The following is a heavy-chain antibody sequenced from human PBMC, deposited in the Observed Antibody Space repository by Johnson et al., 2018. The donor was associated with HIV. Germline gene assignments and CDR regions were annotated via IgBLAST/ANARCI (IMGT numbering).Heavy chain of an antibody. CDR3: ASTIDIVPTGAFDI. Sequence: VQLVESGGGLVKPGGSPRLSCAASGFTFSNAWMSWVRQAPGKGLEWVGRIRGRANTYATAYAASLKGSFTISRDASTNTAYRQMNSLTPEDTAVYYCASTIDIVPTGAFDIWGQGTMVSVSS. D-gene: IGHD5-12*01. V-gene: IGHV3-73*01. CDR1: GFTFSNAW. J-gene: IGHJ3*02. CDR2: IRGRANTYAT.